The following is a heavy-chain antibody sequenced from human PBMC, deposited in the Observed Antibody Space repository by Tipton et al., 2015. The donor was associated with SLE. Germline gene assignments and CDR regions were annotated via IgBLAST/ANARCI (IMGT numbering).Heavy chain of an antibody. D-gene: IGHD3-9*01. V-gene: IGHV4-39*07. J-gene: IGHJ6*03. Sequence: TLSLTCTVSGGSISSSSYYWGWIRQPPGKGLEWIGSIYYSGSTYNNPSLKSRVTISVDTSKNQFSLKLSSVTAADTAVYYCARDQGYDILYYYYYMDVWGKGTTVTVSS. CDR2: IYYSGST. CDR3: ARDQGYDILYYYYYMDV. CDR1: GGSISSSSYY.